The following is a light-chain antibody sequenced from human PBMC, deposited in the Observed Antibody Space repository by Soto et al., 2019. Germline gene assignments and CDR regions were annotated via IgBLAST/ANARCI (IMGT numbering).Light chain of an antibody. J-gene: IGKJ2*01. CDR1: QSISSE. CDR3: QQGNNWPLT. CDR2: AAS. Sequence: DIVMTQSPATLSVSPGERATISCRASQSISSELAWYQQKPGQPPRLLIYAASTRASGVPSRFTGSGSGSEFTLTISGLQPEDFAIYYCQQGNNWPLTFGQGTRLEI. V-gene: IGKV3-15*01.